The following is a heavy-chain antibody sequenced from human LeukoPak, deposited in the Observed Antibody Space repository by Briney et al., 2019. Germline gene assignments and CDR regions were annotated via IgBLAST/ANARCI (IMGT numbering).Heavy chain of an antibody. CDR2: IKQDGSEK. J-gene: IGHJ3*01. V-gene: IGHV3-7*03. CDR1: GFTFSSYW. D-gene: IGHD3-10*01. Sequence: GGSLRLSCAASGFTFSSYWMSWVRQAPGKGLEWVANIKQDGSEKYYVDSVKGRFTISRDNAKNSLYLQMNSLRAEDTAVYYCAKVLWFGELRDAFDVWGQGTMVSVSS. CDR3: AKVLWFGELRDAFDV.